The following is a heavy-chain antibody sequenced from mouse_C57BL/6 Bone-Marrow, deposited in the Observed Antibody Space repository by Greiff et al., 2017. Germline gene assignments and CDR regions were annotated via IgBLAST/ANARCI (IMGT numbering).Heavy chain of an antibody. CDR1: GYTFTNYW. Sequence: VQLQQPGAELVKPGASVKLSCKASGYTFTNYWMHWVKQRPGQGLEWIGMMHPNGGSPDYNEKFKSEATLSVDKSSRTAYMELSSLTSEDSSVYYVARSYDYDDYTMDYWGQGTSVTVSS. J-gene: IGHJ4*01. V-gene: IGHV1-64*01. D-gene: IGHD2-4*01. CDR2: MHPNGGSP. CDR3: ARSYDYDDYTMDY.